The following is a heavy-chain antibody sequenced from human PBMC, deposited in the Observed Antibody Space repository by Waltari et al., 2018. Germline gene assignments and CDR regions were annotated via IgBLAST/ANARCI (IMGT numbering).Heavy chain of an antibody. CDR2: ISGDDTT. Sequence: EVQLLESGGGLVQPGGSLCLACVVSVFNFRIYPIAWVRLVPGQGLDWVSAISGDDTTYYADSVKGRFSISRDMSNNTIYLQLNSLRVEDSAIYFCAKEWESDYYYYGVDVWGQGTTVTVSS. CDR1: VFNFRIYP. V-gene: IGHV3-23*01. CDR3: AKEWESDYYYYGVDV. D-gene: IGHD1-26*01. J-gene: IGHJ6*02.